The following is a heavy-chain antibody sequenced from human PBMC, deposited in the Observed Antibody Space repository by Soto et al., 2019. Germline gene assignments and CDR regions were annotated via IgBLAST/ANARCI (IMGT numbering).Heavy chain of an antibody. J-gene: IGHJ5*02. CDR2: IIPIFRTP. Sequence: QVQLVQSGAEVKQPGSSVKVSCQASGVTFSSFAISWVRQAPGQGLEWMGGIIPIFRTPNYAQNFQGRVTMTADESTSSVYMELSRLRSEDTAVYYCARSTGSGFRPGTHRFNWFDPGGQGTLVTVSS. D-gene: IGHD5-12*01. V-gene: IGHV1-69*01. CDR1: GVTFSSFA. CDR3: ARSTGSGFRPGTHRFNWFDP.